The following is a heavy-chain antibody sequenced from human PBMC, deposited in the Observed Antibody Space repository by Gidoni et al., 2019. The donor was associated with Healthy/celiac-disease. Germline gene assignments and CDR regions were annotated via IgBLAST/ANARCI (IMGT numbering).Heavy chain of an antibody. Sequence: QVQLQQWGAGLLKPSETLSLTCAVSGGSFSGYYWSWIRQPPGKGLEWIGEINHSGSTNYNPSLKSRGTISVDTSKNQFSLKLSSVTAADTAVYYCARGSTYYYDSSGYYLGFRLLHSRPDYWGQGTLVTVSS. J-gene: IGHJ4*02. CDR2: INHSGST. D-gene: IGHD3-22*01. V-gene: IGHV4-34*01. CDR3: ARGSTYYYDSSGYYLGFRLLHSRPDY. CDR1: GGSFSGYY.